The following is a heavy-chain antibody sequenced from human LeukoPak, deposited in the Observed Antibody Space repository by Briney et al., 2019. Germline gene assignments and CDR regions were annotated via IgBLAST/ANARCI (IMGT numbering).Heavy chain of an antibody. CDR2: ISGSGGST. D-gene: IGHD3-10*01. J-gene: IGHJ2*01. Sequence: GGSLRLSCAASGFPFSSYAMSWVPQAPGKGLEWVSAISGSGGSTYYADPVKGRFTISRDNSKNTLDLQMNSLRAEDTAVYYCAKDKATMVRGVIKGYFDLWGRGTLVSVSS. CDR3: AKDKATMVRGVIKGYFDL. CDR1: GFPFSSYA. V-gene: IGHV3-23*01.